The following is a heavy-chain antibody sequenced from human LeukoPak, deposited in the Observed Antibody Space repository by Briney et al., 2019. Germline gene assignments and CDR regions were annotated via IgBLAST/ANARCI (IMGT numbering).Heavy chain of an antibody. J-gene: IGHJ4*02. Sequence: GGSLRLSCAASGFTVSGSWIHWVRQAPEKGLLWVSLINNDGSSTTYADSVKGRFTISRDNAKNTLYLQMNSLRVDDTAMYYCARAGPNWRIDYWGQGTLVTVSS. CDR2: INNDGSST. CDR3: ARAGPNWRIDY. V-gene: IGHV3-74*01. CDR1: GFTVSGSW. D-gene: IGHD2-8*01.